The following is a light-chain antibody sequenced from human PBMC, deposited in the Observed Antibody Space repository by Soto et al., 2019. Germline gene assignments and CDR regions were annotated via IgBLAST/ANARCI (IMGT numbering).Light chain of an antibody. Sequence: QSALIQPASVSGSPGQSITISCTGTSSDVGGYYSVSWYQQHPGKAPKLMIYDVTNRPSGVSNRFSGSKSGNTASLTISGLQAEDEADYYCSSYTSSSTDVFGTGTKLTVL. V-gene: IGLV2-14*01. CDR3: SSYTSSSTDV. CDR2: DVT. J-gene: IGLJ1*01. CDR1: SSDVGGYYS.